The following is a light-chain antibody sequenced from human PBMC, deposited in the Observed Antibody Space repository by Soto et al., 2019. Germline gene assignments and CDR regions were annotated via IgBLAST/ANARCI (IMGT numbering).Light chain of an antibody. J-gene: IGLJ3*02. CDR1: SSDVGGYNY. CDR2: EVS. CDR3: SSYTSSSTRV. V-gene: IGLV2-14*01. Sequence: QSVLTQPASVSGCPGQSITISCTGTSSDVGGYNYVSWYQQHPGKAPKLMIYEVSNRPSGVSNRFSGSKSGNTASLTISGLQAEYEADYYCSSYTSSSTRVFGGGTKLTVL.